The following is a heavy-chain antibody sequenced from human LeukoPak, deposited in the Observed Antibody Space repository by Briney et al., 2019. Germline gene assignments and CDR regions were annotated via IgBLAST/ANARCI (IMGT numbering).Heavy chain of an antibody. CDR1: GFTFSSYA. CDR3: AKAYCGGDCYANYFDY. V-gene: IGHV3-23*01. Sequence: GGSLRLSCAASGFTFSSYAMSWVRQAPGKGLEWVSAISGSGGSTYYADSVKGRFTISRDNSKNTLYLQMNSLRAEDTAVYYCAKAYCGGDCYANYFDYWGQGTLVTVSP. CDR2: ISGSGGST. D-gene: IGHD2-21*02. J-gene: IGHJ4*02.